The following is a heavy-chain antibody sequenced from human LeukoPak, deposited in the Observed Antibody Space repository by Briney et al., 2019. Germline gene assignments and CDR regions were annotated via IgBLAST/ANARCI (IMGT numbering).Heavy chain of an antibody. CDR3: AREGYCSGGSCYSHYFDY. CDR2: IYYSGST. J-gene: IGHJ4*02. Sequence: SETLSLTCTVSGGSISSYYWSWIRQPPGKGLEWIGYIYYSGSTNYNPSLKGRVTISVDTSKNQFSLKLSSVTAADTAVYYCAREGYCSGGSCYSHYFDYWGQGTLVTVSS. D-gene: IGHD2-15*01. V-gene: IGHV4-59*01. CDR1: GGSISSYY.